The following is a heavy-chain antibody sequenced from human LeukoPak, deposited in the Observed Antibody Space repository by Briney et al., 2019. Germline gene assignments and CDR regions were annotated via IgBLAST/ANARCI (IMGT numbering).Heavy chain of an antibody. Sequence: SETLSLTCTVSGGSISSGSYYWSWIRQPAGKGLEWIGRIYTSGSTNYNPSLKSRVTISVDTSKNQFSLKLSSVTAADTAVYYCARDPDYWGQGTLVTVPS. CDR1: GGSISSGSYY. CDR3: ARDPDY. CDR2: IYTSGST. J-gene: IGHJ4*02. V-gene: IGHV4-61*02.